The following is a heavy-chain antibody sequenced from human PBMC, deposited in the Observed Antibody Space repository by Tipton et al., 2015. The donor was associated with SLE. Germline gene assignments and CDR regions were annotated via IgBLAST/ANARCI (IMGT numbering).Heavy chain of an antibody. D-gene: IGHD5-12*01. CDR2: IYTGGRT. V-gene: IGHV4-4*07. CDR1: GGSIGSFS. J-gene: IGHJ3*02. CDR3: ASVQMSRVPTGAFDI. Sequence: TLSLTCTVSGGSIGSFSWTWIRQPAGKGLEWIGRIYTGGRTDYNPSLKSRVTISVDASKNQFSLRLTSVTAADTAMYYCASVQMSRVPTGAFDIWGRGTMVSVSS.